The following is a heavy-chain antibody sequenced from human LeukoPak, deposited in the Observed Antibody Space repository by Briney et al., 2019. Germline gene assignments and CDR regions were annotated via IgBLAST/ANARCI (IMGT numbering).Heavy chain of an antibody. Sequence: GGSLRLSCAASGFTFSSYAMSWVRQAPGKGLEWVSAISGSGGSTYYADSVKGRFTISRDNSKNTPYLQMNSLRAEDTAVYYCAKDRAQLLWFGYSDYWGQGTLVTVSS. V-gene: IGHV3-23*01. CDR2: ISGSGGST. CDR1: GFTFSSYA. D-gene: IGHD3-10*01. J-gene: IGHJ4*02. CDR3: AKDRAQLLWFGYSDY.